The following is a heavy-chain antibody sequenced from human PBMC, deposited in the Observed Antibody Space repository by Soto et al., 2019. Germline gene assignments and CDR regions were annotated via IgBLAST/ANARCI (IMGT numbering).Heavy chain of an antibody. CDR1: CGSISRSNW. V-gene: IGHV4-4*02. CDR2: IYHSGST. Sequence: SETLSLTCAVSCGSISRSNWWSWVRQPPGKGLEWIGKIYHSGSTNYNPSLKSRVTISVDKSKNQFSLRLSSVTAADTAVYFCARSVTFAWLFWDSWGQGTLRTGSS. CDR3: ARSVTFAWLFWDS. J-gene: IGHJ4*02. D-gene: IGHD3-9*01.